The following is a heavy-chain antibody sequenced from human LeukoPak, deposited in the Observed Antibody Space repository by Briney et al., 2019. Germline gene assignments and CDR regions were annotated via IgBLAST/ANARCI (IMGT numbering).Heavy chain of an antibody. D-gene: IGHD6-13*01. J-gene: IGHJ4*02. V-gene: IGHV5-51*01. CDR3: ARLRTHTSWYGDY. CDR2: IYPGDSDT. Sequence: GESLKISCKGSGYTFTSYWIGWVRQLPGKGLEWMGIIYPGDSDTRYSPSFQGQVTISADKSISTAYLQWSSLKASETAMYYCARLRTHTSWYGDYWGQGTLVTVSS. CDR1: GYTFTSYW.